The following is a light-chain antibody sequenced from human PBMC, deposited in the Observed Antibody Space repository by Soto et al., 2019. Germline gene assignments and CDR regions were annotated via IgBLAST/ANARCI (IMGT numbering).Light chain of an antibody. CDR3: SSYTSRSTWV. Sequence: QSVLTQPASVSGSPGQSITISCTGTSSDVGGHKYVSWYQQHPGKAPKLVIYEVSSRPSGVSYRFSGSKSGNTASLTISGLQAEDEADYYCSSYTSRSTWVFGGGTQLTVL. V-gene: IGLV2-14*01. CDR2: EVS. CDR1: SSDVGGHKY. J-gene: IGLJ3*02.